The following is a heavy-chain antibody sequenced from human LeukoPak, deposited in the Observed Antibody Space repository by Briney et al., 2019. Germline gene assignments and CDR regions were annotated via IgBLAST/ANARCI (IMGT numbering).Heavy chain of an antibody. CDR1: GYAFTGYY. Sequence: GASVKVSCKASGYAFTGYYIYWVRQAPGQGLEWMGWISAYNGNTNYAQKLQGRVTMTTDTSTSTAYMGLRSLRSDDTAVYYCASVLTSSAGDYWGQGTLVTVSS. V-gene: IGHV1-18*01. CDR3: ASVLTSSAGDY. CDR2: ISAYNGNT. D-gene: IGHD6-19*01. J-gene: IGHJ4*02.